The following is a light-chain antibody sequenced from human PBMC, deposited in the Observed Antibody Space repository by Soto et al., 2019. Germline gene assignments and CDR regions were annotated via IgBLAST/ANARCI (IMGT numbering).Light chain of an antibody. V-gene: IGKV3-11*01. Sequence: EIVLTQSPATLSLSPGESATLSCRASQSVSSYLAWYQQKPGQAPRLLIYDASNRATGIPARFSGSGSGTDFTLTISSLEPEDFAVYYCHQRSNWRGTFGQGTKVEIK. CDR2: DAS. J-gene: IGKJ1*01. CDR3: HQRSNWRGT. CDR1: QSVSSY.